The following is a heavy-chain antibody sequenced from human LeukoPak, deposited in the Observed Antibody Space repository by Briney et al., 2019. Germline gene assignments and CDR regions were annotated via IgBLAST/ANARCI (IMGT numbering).Heavy chain of an antibody. V-gene: IGHV4-30-4*01. CDR1: GGSISSGDYY. Sequence: ASETLSLTCTVSGGSISSGDYYWSWIRQPPGKGLEWIGDIYYSGSTYYNPSLKSRVTISVDTSKNQFSLKLSSVTAADTAVYYCARAQTYYDFWSGENNWFDPWGQGTLVTVSS. CDR2: IYYSGST. J-gene: IGHJ5*02. D-gene: IGHD3-3*01. CDR3: ARAQTYYDFWSGENNWFDP.